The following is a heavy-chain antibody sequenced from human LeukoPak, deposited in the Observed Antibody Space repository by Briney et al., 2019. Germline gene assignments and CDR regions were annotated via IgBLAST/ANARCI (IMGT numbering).Heavy chain of an antibody. J-gene: IGHJ4*02. CDR3: ARGGYSYGYMGYFDY. D-gene: IGHD5-18*01. Sequence: ASVKVSCKASGYTFNIYGIGRVRQAPGQGLEWMGSISAYNGNTNYAQKLQGRVTMTTDTSTSTAYMELMSLRSDDTAVYYCARGGYSYGYMGYFDYWGQGTLVTVSS. V-gene: IGHV1-18*01. CDR2: ISAYNGNT. CDR1: GYTFNIYG.